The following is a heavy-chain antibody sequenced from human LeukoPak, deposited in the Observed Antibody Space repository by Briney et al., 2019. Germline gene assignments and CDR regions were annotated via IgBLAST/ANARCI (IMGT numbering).Heavy chain of an antibody. CDR1: GGSISGGSYD. CDR2: IYTSGST. J-gene: IGHJ3*02. V-gene: IGHV4-61*02. CDR3: ARGIPRRAFDI. Sequence: TSETLSLTCTVSGGSISGGSYDWSWIRQPAGKGLEWIGRIYTSGSTNYNPSLKSRVTISVDTSKNQFSLKLSSVTAADTAVYYCARGIPRRAFDIWGQGTMVTVSS.